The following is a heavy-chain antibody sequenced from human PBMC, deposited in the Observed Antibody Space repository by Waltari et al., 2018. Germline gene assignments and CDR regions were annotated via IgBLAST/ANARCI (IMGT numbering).Heavy chain of an antibody. Sequence: QVQLVQSGAEVKKPGASVKVSCKASGYTFTSYDVNWVRQATGQGLEWMGWMNPNSGNTGYAQKFQGIVTMTRNTSISTAYMELSSLRSEDTAVYYCARELWGSYYYYYYGMDVWGQGTTVTVSS. CDR1: GYTFTSYD. J-gene: IGHJ6*02. CDR2: MNPNSGNT. CDR3: ARELWGSYYYYYYGMDV. V-gene: IGHV1-8*01. D-gene: IGHD1-26*01.